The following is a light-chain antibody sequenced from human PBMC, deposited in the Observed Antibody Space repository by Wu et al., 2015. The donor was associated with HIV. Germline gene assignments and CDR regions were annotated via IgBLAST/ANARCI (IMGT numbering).Light chain of an antibody. CDR2: GAI. CDR1: QRLTSSY. Sequence: EIVLTQSPGTLSLSPGDTATLSCKASQRLTSSYIAWYQHKPGQAPRLLIYGAISRATDIPDRFSGSGSGTDFTLTISSLDPADFAIYFCQQRDSWPFTFG. V-gene: IGKV3-20*01. CDR3: QQRDSWPFT. J-gene: IGKJ3*01.